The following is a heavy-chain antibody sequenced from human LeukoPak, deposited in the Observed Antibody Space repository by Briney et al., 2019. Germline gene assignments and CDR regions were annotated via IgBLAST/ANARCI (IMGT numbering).Heavy chain of an antibody. J-gene: IGHJ5*02. D-gene: IGHD5-12*01. V-gene: IGHV4-59*01. CDR3: ARGVVATISVWFDP. CDR2: IYYSGST. Sequence: SETLSLTCTVSGGSISSYYWSWIRQPPGKGLEWIGYIYYSGSTNYNPSLKSRVTISVDTSKNQFSLKLSSVTAADTAVYYCARGVVATISVWFDPWGQGTLVTVSS. CDR1: GGSISSYY.